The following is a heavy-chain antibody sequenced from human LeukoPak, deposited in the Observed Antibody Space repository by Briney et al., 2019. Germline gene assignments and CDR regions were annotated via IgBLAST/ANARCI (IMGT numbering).Heavy chain of an antibody. V-gene: IGHV3-30-3*01. CDR2: ISYDGSNK. CDR3: ARWFGSGSYYGY. D-gene: IGHD3-10*01. Sequence: GGSLRLSCAASGFTFSNYAMHWVRQAPGKGLEWVAVISYDGSNKYYADSVKGRFTISRDNAKNSLYLQMSSLRAEDTAVYYCARWFGSGSYYGYWGQGTLVTVSS. CDR1: GFTFSNYA. J-gene: IGHJ4*02.